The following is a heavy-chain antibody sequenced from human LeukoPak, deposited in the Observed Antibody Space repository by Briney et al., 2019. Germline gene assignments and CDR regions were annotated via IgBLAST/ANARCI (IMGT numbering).Heavy chain of an antibody. D-gene: IGHD5-12*01. CDR3: ARDYGVVTITPYFDY. CDR2: ISSSSSSYI. CDR1: GFTFSSYT. V-gene: IGHV3-21*01. J-gene: IGHJ4*02. Sequence: GGSLRLSCAASGFTFSSYTMNWVRQAPGKGLEWVSFISSSSSSYIYYADSVKGRFTISRDNAKNSLYLQMNSLRAEDTAVYYCARDYGVVTITPYFDYWGQGTLVTVSS.